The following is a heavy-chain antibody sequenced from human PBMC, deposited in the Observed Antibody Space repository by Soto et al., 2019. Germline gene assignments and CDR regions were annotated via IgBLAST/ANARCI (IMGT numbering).Heavy chain of an antibody. Sequence: VASVKVSCKASGGTFSSYAISWVRQAPGQGLEWMGGIIPIFGTANYAQKFQGRVTITADESTSTAYMELSSLRSEDTAVYYCARAMRGITISNYYYYGMDVWGQGTTVTVSS. CDR3: ARAMRGITISNYYYYGMDV. J-gene: IGHJ6*02. D-gene: IGHD3-9*01. CDR1: GGTFSSYA. V-gene: IGHV1-69*13. CDR2: IIPIFGTA.